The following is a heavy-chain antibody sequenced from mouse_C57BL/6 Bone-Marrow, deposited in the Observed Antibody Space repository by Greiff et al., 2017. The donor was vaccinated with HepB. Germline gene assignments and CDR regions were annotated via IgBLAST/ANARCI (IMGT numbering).Heavy chain of an antibody. CDR2: IYPGSGNT. V-gene: IGHV1-66*01. J-gene: IGHJ2*01. CDR1: GYSFTSYY. D-gene: IGHD2-5*01. CDR3: ARDGGYSNYGDY. Sequence: VQLQQSGPELVKPGASVKISCKASGYSFTSYYIHWVKQRPGQGLEWIGWIYPGSGNTKYNEKFKGKATLTADTSSSTAYMHLSSLTSEDSAVYYCARDGGYSNYGDYWGQGTTLTVSS.